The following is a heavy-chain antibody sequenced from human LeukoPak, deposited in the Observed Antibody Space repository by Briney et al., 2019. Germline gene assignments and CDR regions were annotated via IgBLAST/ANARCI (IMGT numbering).Heavy chain of an antibody. D-gene: IGHD6-13*01. CDR1: GFTFSNYA. V-gene: IGHV3-23*01. CDR2: ISGSGGDT. J-gene: IGHJ4*02. CDR3: AKELRYSSSWVFDY. Sequence: GGSLRLSCAASGFTFSNYAMSWVRQAPGKGLEWVSGISGSGGDTYYADSVKGRFTISRDNSKNTLYMQMNSLRAEDTAVYYRAKELRYSSSWVFDYWGQGTLATVSS.